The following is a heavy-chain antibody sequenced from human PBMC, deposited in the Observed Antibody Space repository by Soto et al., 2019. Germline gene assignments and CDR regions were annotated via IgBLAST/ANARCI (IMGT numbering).Heavy chain of an antibody. CDR1: GFTFSSYW. CDR2: IKQEGSEK. CDR3: GYGADGPLYFQH. Sequence: PGGSLRHSCAASGFTFSSYWMTWVRQAPEKGLEWVATIKQEGSEKHYVDSVKGRFTISRDNPKNSLYLHMNSLRAEDTAVYCCGYGADGPLYFQHWGQGTLVTVSS. D-gene: IGHD5-18*01. J-gene: IGHJ1*01. V-gene: IGHV3-7*01.